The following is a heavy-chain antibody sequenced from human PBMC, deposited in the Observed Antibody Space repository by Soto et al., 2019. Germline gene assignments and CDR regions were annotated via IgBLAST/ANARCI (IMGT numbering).Heavy chain of an antibody. D-gene: IGHD5-18*01. V-gene: IGHV1-18*04. CDR3: AGGEYSYGYGDDY. Sequence: ASVKVSCKTSGYTFTSYGISWVRQAPGQGLEWMGCISAYNGNTNYAEKLQGRVTMTTDTYTSTAYTEVRSLRSDDTAVYYCAGGEYSYGYGDDYWG. CDR1: GYTFTSYG. CDR2: ISAYNGNT. J-gene: IGHJ4*01.